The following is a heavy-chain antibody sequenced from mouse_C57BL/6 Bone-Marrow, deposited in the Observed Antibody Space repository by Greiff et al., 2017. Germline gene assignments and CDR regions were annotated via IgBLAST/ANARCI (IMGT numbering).Heavy chain of an antibody. D-gene: IGHD2-1*01. Sequence: EVQLVESVAELVRPGASVKLSCTASGFNIKNTYMHWVKQRPEQGLEWIGRIDPANGNTKYAPKFQGKATITADTSSNTAYLQLSSLTSEDTAIYYCAPYGNYGYWYFDVWGTGTTVTVSS. CDR2: IDPANGNT. J-gene: IGHJ1*03. CDR3: APYGNYGYWYFDV. CDR1: GFNIKNTY. V-gene: IGHV14-3*01.